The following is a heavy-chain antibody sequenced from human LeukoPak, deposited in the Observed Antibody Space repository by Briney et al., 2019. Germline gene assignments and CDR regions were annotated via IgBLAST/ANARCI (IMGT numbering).Heavy chain of an antibody. D-gene: IGHD1-14*01. Sequence: QPGRSLRLSCAASGFTFSSYGMHWVRQAPGKGLEWVAVIWYDGSNKYYADSVKGRFTISRDNSKNTLYLQMNSLRAEDTAVYYCARVVGMGYFDYWGQGTLVTVSS. CDR1: GFTFSSYG. V-gene: IGHV3-33*01. CDR2: IWYDGSNK. J-gene: IGHJ4*02. CDR3: ARVVGMGYFDY.